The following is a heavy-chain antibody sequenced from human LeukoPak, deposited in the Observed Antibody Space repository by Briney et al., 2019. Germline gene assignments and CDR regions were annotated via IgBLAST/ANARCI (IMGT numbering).Heavy chain of an antibody. CDR1: GGSISSYY. CDR3: ARGTGYFDY. D-gene: IGHD1-14*01. CDR2: IYYSGST. Sequence: PSETLSLTCTVSGGSISSYYWSWLRQPPGKGLEWIGYIYYSGSTNYNPSLKSRVTISVDTSKNQFSLKLSSVTAADTAVYYCARGTGYFDYWGQGTLGTVSA. V-gene: IGHV4-59*01. J-gene: IGHJ4*02.